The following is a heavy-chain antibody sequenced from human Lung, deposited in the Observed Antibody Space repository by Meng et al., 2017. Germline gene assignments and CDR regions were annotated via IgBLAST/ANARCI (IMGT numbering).Heavy chain of an antibody. CDR2: LIAVFDKT. J-gene: IGHJ4*02. Sequence: QVQWVQSGAEGKKRGAAGKGACKTSGGSCSTHTFSWVRQAPGQGLEWMGGLIAVFDKTKAAPRFQDRVTFTADESTSTAYMELSSLTFDDTAVYFCARGRRNEPLFDYWGQGTLVTVSS. CDR1: GGSCSTHT. D-gene: IGHD1-14*01. V-gene: IGHV1-69*13. CDR3: ARGRRNEPLFDY.